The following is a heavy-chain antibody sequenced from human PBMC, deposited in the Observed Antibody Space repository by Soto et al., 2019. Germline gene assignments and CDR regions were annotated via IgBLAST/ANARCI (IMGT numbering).Heavy chain of an antibody. CDR3: ARDSDGSGWTFDY. D-gene: IGHD6-19*01. V-gene: IGHV4-59*01. CDR1: GGSISSYY. Sequence: SETLSLTCTVSGGSISSYYWSWIRQPPGKGLEWIGYIYYSGSTNYNPSLKSRVTISVDTSKNQFSLKLSSVTAADTAVYYCARDSDGSGWTFDYWGQGTLVTVS. CDR2: IYYSGST. J-gene: IGHJ4*02.